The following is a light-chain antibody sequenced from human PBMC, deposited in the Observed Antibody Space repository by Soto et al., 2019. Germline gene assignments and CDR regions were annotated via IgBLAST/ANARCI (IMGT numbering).Light chain of an antibody. V-gene: IGKV3-20*01. J-gene: IGKJ1*01. CDR3: QQYGSSPPWT. CDR1: QSVTSSY. Sequence: EIVLTQSPGTLSLSPGEGATLSCRASQSVTSSYLAWFQQKPGQAPRLLIYGASSRATVIPDRFSGSGSGTDFTLSISRLEPEDFAVYYCQQYGSSPPWTFGQGTKVEIK. CDR2: GAS.